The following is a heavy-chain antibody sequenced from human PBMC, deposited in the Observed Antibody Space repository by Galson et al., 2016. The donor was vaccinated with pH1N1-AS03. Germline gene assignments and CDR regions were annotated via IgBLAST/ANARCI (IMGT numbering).Heavy chain of an antibody. Sequence: LSLTCTVSGDSISSRAYYWGWIRQPPGKGLEWIGSIYDTGRTTYNPSHKSRVTISGDTSKNQLSLKVTSMTAAATAVYYCARVVGARPPRDYWGQGTLVTFTS. J-gene: IGHJ4*02. CDR2: IYDTGRT. V-gene: IGHV4-39*01. CDR3: ARVVGARPPRDY. D-gene: IGHD1-26*01. CDR1: GDSISSRAYY.